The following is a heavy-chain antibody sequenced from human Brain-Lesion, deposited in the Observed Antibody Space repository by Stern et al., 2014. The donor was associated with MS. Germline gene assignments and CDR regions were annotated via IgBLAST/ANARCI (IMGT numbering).Heavy chain of an antibody. Sequence: VQLVQSGAEVKKPGASVKVSCNASGYPFSSYDITWVRQAPGKGLEWLGWMNPYSGNTGYAQKFKGRVSMTSDPSISTVYMELTSLTSDDTAVYFCARAVRNQLLSEYWGQGTLVTVSS. D-gene: IGHD2-2*01. V-gene: IGHV1-8*01. J-gene: IGHJ4*02. CDR3: ARAVRNQLLSEY. CDR2: MNPYSGNT. CDR1: GYPFSSYD.